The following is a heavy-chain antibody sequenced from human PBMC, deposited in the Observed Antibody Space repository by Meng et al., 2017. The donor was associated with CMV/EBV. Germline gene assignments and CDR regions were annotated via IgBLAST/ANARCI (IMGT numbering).Heavy chain of an antibody. Sequence: QGQAPEAGPGLVKPSQTLSLTCTVSGGSIRSVSYYWSWIRQPAGKGLEWIGRIYTSGSTNYNPSLKSRVTISVDTSKNQFSLKLSSVTAADTAVYYCAREVVVITPYNWFDPWGQGTLVTVSS. CDR1: GGSIRSVSYY. D-gene: IGHD3-22*01. CDR2: IYTSGST. CDR3: AREVVVITPYNWFDP. V-gene: IGHV4-61*02. J-gene: IGHJ5*02.